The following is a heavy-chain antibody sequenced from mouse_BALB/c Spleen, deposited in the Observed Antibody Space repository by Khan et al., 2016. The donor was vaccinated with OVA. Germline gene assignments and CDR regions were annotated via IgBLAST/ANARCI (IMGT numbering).Heavy chain of an antibody. J-gene: IGHJ4*01. CDR2: ISYSGST. D-gene: IGHD2-3*01. V-gene: IGHV3-2*02. Sequence: VKLQESGPGLVKPSQSLSLTCTVTGYSITSDYAWHWIRQFPGNKLEWMGYISYSGSTNYNPSLKSRISITRDTSKNQFFLQLNSVTTEDTATYYCARDGSRYNYAMDYWGQGTSVTVSS. CDR1: GYSITSDYA. CDR3: ARDGSRYNYAMDY.